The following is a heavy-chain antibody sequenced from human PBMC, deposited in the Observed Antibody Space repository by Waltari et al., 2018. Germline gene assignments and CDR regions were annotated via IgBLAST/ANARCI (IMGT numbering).Heavy chain of an antibody. CDR1: GGSISSGGYY. J-gene: IGHJ5*02. Sequence: QVQLQESGPGLVKPSQTLSLTCTVSGGSISSGGYYWSWLRQHPGKGLEWIGYIYYSGSTYYNPSLKSRVTISVDTSKNQFSLKLSSVTAADTAVYYCARAPPVVSGNWFDPWGQGTLVTVSS. D-gene: IGHD2-15*01. V-gene: IGHV4-31*03. CDR3: ARAPPVVSGNWFDP. CDR2: IYYSGST.